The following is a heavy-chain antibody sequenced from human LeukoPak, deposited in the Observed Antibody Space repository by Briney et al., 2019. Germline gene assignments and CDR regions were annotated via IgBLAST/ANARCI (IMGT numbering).Heavy chain of an antibody. V-gene: IGHV4-39*01. Sequence: PSETLSLXCTVSGGSISTSSYYWGWIRQPPGKGLEWIGSIYYSGSTYYNPSLKSRVTISVDTSKNQFSLKLSSVTAADTAVYYCASSVGATRGDAFDIWGQGTMVTVSS. CDR3: ASSVGATRGDAFDI. D-gene: IGHD1-26*01. CDR1: GGSISTSSYY. CDR2: IYYSGST. J-gene: IGHJ3*02.